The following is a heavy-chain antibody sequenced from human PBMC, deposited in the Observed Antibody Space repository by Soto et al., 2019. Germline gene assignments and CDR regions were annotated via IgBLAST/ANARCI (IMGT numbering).Heavy chain of an antibody. CDR3: ARDQLTMMPEAFDI. CDR2: ISSSSSYI. V-gene: IGHV3-21*01. Sequence: PGGSLRLSCAASGFTFSSYSMNWVRQAPGKGLEWVSSISSSSSYIYYADSVKGRFTISRDNAKNSLYLQMNSLRAEDTAVYYCARDQLTMMPEAFDIWGQGTMVTVSS. D-gene: IGHD3-22*01. J-gene: IGHJ3*02. CDR1: GFTFSSYS.